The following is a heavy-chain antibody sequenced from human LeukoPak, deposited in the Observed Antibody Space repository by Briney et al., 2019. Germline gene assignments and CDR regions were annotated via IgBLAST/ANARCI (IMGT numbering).Heavy chain of an antibody. D-gene: IGHD6-13*01. CDR3: ASTIAAAVHNWFDP. CDR1: GDSVSSFY. V-gene: IGHV4-4*09. J-gene: IGHJ5*02. CDR2: IYTIGTT. Sequence: PSETLSLTCSVSGDSVSSFYWSWIRQPPGKALEWIGYIYTIGTTYYNPSLQSRVTISVDTSKNQFSLKLSSVTAADTAVYYCASTIAAAVHNWFDPWGQGTLVTVSS.